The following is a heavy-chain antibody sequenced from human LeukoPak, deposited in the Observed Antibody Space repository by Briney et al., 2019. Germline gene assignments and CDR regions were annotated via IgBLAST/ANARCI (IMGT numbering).Heavy chain of an antibody. CDR3: ARSTPIFGVVPPDRLDY. V-gene: IGHV5-51*01. J-gene: IGHJ4*02. CDR2: IYPGDSDT. CDR1: GYSFTSYW. D-gene: IGHD3-3*01. Sequence: GESLKISCKGSGYSFTSYWIGWVRQVPGKGLEWMGIIYPGDSDTRYSPSFQGQVTISADKSISTAYLQWSSLKASDTAMYYCARSTPIFGVVPPDRLDYWGQGTLVTVSS.